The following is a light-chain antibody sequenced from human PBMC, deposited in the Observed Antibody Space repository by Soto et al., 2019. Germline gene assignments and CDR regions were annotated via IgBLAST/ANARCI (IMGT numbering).Light chain of an antibody. CDR1: QSVSSSY. V-gene: IGKV3-20*01. Sequence: EIGLTQSPGTLSLSPGERATLSCRASQSVSSSYLAWYQQKPGQAPRLLIYGASSRATGIPDRFSGSGSGTDFTLTISRLETEDFAVYYCQQYGSSPQTFGQGTKLEIK. CDR2: GAS. CDR3: QQYGSSPQT. J-gene: IGKJ2*01.